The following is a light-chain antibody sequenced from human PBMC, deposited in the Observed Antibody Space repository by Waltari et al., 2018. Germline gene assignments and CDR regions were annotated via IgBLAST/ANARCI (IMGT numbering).Light chain of an antibody. CDR1: QTIRSN. V-gene: IGKV1-39*01. J-gene: IGKJ4*01. Sequence: DIQMTQSPSSLSASVGDRATLSCRASQTIRSNLNGYQQKAGKAPKPLMYAASSLQSGVPSRFSGSGSGTDFTLTISSLQPEDFATYYCQQSYSTPLTFGGGTKVEIK. CDR3: QQSYSTPLT. CDR2: AAS.